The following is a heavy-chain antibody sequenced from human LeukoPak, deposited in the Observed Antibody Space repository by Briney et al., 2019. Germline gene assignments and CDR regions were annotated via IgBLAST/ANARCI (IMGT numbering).Heavy chain of an antibody. J-gene: IGHJ4*02. CDR2: IYTSGST. V-gene: IGHV4-4*07. CDR1: GGSISSYY. D-gene: IGHD3-3*01. CDR3: ARTRAYYDFWSGLYYFDY. Sequence: SETLSLTCTVSGGSISSYYWSWIRQPAGKGLEWIGRIYTSGSTNYNPSLKSRVTMSVDTSKNQFSLKLSSVTAADTAVYYCARTRAYYDFWSGLYYFDYWGQGTLVTVSS.